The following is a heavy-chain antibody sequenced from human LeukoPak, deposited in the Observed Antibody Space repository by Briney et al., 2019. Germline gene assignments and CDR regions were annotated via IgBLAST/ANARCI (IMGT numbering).Heavy chain of an antibody. J-gene: IGHJ6*03. CDR1: GFTFDDYT. CDR3: AKSVVDYYYMDV. D-gene: IGHD4-23*01. Sequence: QAGGSLRLSCAASGFTFDDYTMHWVRQAPGKGLEWVSLISWDGGSTYYADSVKGRFTISRDNSKNSLYLQMNSLRTEDTALYYCAKSVVDYYYMDVWGKGTTVTISS. CDR2: ISWDGGST. V-gene: IGHV3-43*01.